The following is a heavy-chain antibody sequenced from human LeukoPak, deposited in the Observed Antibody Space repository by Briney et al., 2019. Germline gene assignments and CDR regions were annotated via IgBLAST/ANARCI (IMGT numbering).Heavy chain of an antibody. V-gene: IGHV3-53*01. CDR2: IYSGGST. Sequence: PGGSLRLSCAASGFTVSSNYMSWVRQAPGKGLEWVSVIYSGGSTYYADSVKGRFTISRDNSKNTLYLQMNSLRAEDTAVYYRARPYDSSGYHLFGLGYWGQGTLVTVSS. J-gene: IGHJ4*02. CDR3: ARPYDSSGYHLFGLGY. CDR1: GFTVSSNY. D-gene: IGHD3-22*01.